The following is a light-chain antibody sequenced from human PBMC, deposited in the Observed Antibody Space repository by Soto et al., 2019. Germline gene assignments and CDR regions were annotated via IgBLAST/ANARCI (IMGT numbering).Light chain of an antibody. J-gene: IGKJ5*01. Sequence: EIVITQSPATLSVSPGERATLSCRASQSVSSNLAWYQQKPGQAPRLLTYGASTRATGIPARFSGSGSGTEFTLTISSLXSEDFAVYYCQQYNNWPPITFGQGTRLEIK. CDR1: QSVSSN. V-gene: IGKV3-15*01. CDR2: GAS. CDR3: QQYNNWPPIT.